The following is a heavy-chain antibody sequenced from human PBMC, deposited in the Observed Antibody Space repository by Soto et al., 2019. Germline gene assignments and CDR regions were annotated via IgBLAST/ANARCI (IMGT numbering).Heavy chain of an antibody. V-gene: IGHV4-59*01. J-gene: IGHJ4*02. CDR3: ARLLGYDSGAYYSRWYFDY. D-gene: IGHD3-22*01. CDR1: GGSIISYY. CDR2: IYYSGNT. Sequence: SETLSLSCNVSGGSIISYYWSWIRQPPGKGLEWIGYIYYSGNTNYNPSLKSRVTISVDTSKNQFSLKLSSVTAADTAVYYCARLLGYDSGAYYSRWYFDYWGQGTLVTVSS.